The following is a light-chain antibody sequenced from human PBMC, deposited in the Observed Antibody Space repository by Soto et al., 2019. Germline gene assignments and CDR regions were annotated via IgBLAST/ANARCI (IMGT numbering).Light chain of an antibody. Sequence: EIVLTQSPATLSLSPGERATLSCRASQSVSSYLAWYQQKPGQAPRLLIYDASNRATGIPARLSGSGSGIDFTLTISSLEPEDFAVYYCQQRSNWPPVTFGQGTRLEIK. V-gene: IGKV3-11*01. CDR3: QQRSNWPPVT. J-gene: IGKJ5*01. CDR1: QSVSSY. CDR2: DAS.